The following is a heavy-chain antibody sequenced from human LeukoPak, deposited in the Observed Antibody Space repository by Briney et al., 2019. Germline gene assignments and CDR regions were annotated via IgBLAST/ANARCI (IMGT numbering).Heavy chain of an antibody. Sequence: SQTLSLTCAISGDSVSSNSAAWNWIRQSPSRGLEWLGRTYYRSKWYNDYAVPVKSRITINPDTSKNQFSLQLNSVTPEDTAVYYCARDHTTGTTAPDAFDIWGQGTMVTVSS. CDR3: ARDHTTGTTAPDAFDI. CDR2: TYYRSKWYN. CDR1: GDSVSSNSAA. J-gene: IGHJ3*02. D-gene: IGHD1-1*01. V-gene: IGHV6-1*01.